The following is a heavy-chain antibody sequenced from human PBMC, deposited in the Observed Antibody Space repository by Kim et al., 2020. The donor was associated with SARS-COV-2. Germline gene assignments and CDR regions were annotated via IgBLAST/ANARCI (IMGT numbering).Heavy chain of an antibody. Sequence: SLKSRVTISVDTSRNQFSLKLSSVTAADTAVYYCARQPLWFGELFPGFDYWGQGTLVTVSS. J-gene: IGHJ4*02. D-gene: IGHD3-10*01. V-gene: IGHV4-39*01. CDR3: ARQPLWFGELFPGFDY.